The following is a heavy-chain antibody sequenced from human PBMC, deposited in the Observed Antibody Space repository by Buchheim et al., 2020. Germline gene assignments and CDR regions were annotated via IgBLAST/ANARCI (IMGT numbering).Heavy chain of an antibody. CDR1: GGSISSGGYY. D-gene: IGHD1-20*01. CDR2: IYYSGST. Sequence: QVQLQESGPGLVKPSQTLSLTCTVSGGSISSGGYYWSWIRQHPGKGLEWIGYIYYSGSTYYNPSLKRRVTISVDTSKNQFSLKLSSVTAADTAVYYCARDMKAYNWNLSGWFDPWGQGTL. V-gene: IGHV4-31*03. J-gene: IGHJ5*02. CDR3: ARDMKAYNWNLSGWFDP.